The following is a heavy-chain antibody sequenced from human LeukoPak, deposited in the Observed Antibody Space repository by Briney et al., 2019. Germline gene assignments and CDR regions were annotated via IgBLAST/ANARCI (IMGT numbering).Heavy chain of an antibody. J-gene: IGHJ4*02. CDR2: INHSGST. Sequence: SETLSLTCAVYGGSFSGYYWSWIRQPPGKGLEWIGEINHSGSTNYNPSLKSRVTISVDTSKNQFSLKLSSVTAADTAVYYCATGEIYFDYWGQGTLVTVSS. CDR1: GGSFSGYY. CDR3: ATGEIYFDY. V-gene: IGHV4-34*01.